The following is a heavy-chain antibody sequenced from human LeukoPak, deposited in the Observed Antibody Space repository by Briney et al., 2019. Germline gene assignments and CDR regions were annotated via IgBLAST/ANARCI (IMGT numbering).Heavy chain of an antibody. J-gene: IGHJ4*02. D-gene: IGHD3-3*01. CDR2: IIPIFGTA. V-gene: IGHV1-69*13. CDR3: ARVPYDFWSGYYFDY. CDR1: GGTFSSYA. Sequence: SVKVSCKASGGTFSSYAISWVRQAPGQGLEWMGGIIPIFGTANYAQKFQGRVTITADESTSTAYMELSSLRSEDTAVYYCARVPYDFWSGYYFDYWGQGTLVTVSS.